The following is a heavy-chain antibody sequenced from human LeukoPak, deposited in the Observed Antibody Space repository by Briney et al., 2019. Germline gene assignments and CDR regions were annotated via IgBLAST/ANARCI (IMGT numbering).Heavy chain of an antibody. CDR2: IHYSGST. CDR3: ARGATYYYGSGRSDSFQH. V-gene: IGHV4-59*01. Sequence: PSETLSLTCTVSGDSISSYYWSWIRQPPGKGLEWIGNIHYSGSTNYNASLKSRVTISVDTSKKQFSLKLSSVTAADTAVYYCARGATYYYGSGRSDSFQHWGQGTLVTVSS. CDR1: GDSISSYY. J-gene: IGHJ1*01. D-gene: IGHD3-10*01.